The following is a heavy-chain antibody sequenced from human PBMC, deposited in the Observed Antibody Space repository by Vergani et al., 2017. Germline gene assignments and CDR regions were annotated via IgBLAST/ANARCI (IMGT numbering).Heavy chain of an antibody. CDR3: ARDDPGDYDFVFDP. V-gene: IGHV1-18*01. CDR1: GYTFTSYG. D-gene: IGHD3-3*01. J-gene: IGHJ5*02. Sequence: VHLVQSGAEVKKPGESLKISCKGSGYTFTSYGISWVRQAPGQGLEWMGWISAYNGNTNYAQKLQGRVTMTTDTSTSTAYMELRSLRSDDTAVYYCARDDPGDYDFVFDPWGQGTLVTVSS. CDR2: ISAYNGNT.